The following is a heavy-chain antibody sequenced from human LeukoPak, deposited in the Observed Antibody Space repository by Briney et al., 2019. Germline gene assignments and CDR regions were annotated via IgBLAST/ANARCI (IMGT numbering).Heavy chain of an antibody. D-gene: IGHD5-12*01. CDR2: IYTSGST. J-gene: IGHJ6*02. Sequence: SETPSLTCTVSGGSISSYYWSWIRQPAGKGLEWIGRIYTSGSTNYNPSLKSRVTMSVDTSKNQFSLKLSSVTAADTAVYYCARDLNSAYDPGYYYYYGMDVWGQGTTVTVSS. CDR1: GGSISSYY. V-gene: IGHV4-4*07. CDR3: ARDLNSAYDPGYYYYYGMDV.